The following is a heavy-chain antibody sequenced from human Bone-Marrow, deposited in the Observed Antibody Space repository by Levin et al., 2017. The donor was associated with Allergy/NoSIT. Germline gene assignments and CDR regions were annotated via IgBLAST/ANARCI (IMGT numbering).Heavy chain of an antibody. J-gene: IGHJ6*02. CDR1: GFSFSYYG. CDR2: ISYDGNNK. V-gene: IGHV3-30*18. CDR3: AKDEAAAGFYYYYGMDV. D-gene: IGHD6-13*01. Sequence: GESLKISCAASGFSFSYYGIHWVRPAPGKGLEWVAFISYDGNNKYYVDSVKGRFTISRDNSKNTLYLQMNSLRSEDTAVYYCAKDEAAAGFYYYYGMDVWGQGTTVTVSS.